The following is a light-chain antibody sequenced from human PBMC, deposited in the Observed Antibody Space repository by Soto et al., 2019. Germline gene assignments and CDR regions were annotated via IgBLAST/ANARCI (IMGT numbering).Light chain of an antibody. Sequence: MTQSPVTLSVSPGERATLSCRASQSVNSNLAWYQQKPGQAPRLLIYGASTRATGIPASFIGNGSGTEFTLTASSLQPEDFAVYYCQQYNNWPFTFAPGTKVDI. J-gene: IGKJ3*01. CDR1: QSVNSN. CDR3: QQYNNWPFT. V-gene: IGKV3-15*01. CDR2: GAS.